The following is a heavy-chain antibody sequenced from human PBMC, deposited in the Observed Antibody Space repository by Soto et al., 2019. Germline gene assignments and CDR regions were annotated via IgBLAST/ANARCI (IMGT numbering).Heavy chain of an antibody. D-gene: IGHD2-15*01. J-gene: IGHJ1*01. CDR1: GGSISSGGYY. Sequence: SETLSLTCTVSGGSISSGGYYWSWIRQPPGKGLEWIGEINHSGSTNYNPSLKSRVTISVDTSKNQFSLKLSSVTAADTAVYYCARGPRIVVVAATPKYFQHWGQGTLVTVS. CDR3: ARGPRIVVVAATPKYFQH. V-gene: IGHV4-39*07. CDR2: INHSGST.